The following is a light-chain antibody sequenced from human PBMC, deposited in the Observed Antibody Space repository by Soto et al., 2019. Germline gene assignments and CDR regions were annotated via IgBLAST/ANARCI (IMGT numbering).Light chain of an antibody. CDR1: QSISSW. CDR2: KAS. CDR3: QQYNSYPT. V-gene: IGKV1-5*03. J-gene: IGKJ1*01. Sequence: DIQMTQSPSTLSASVGDRININCRASQSISSWLAWYQQKPGKAPKLLIYKASSLESGVPSRFSGSGSGTEFTLTISSLQPDDFATYYCQQYNSYPTFGQGTKVDIK.